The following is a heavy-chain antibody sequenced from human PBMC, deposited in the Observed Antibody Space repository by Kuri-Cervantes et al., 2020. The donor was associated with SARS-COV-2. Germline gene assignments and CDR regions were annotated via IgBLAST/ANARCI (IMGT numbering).Heavy chain of an antibody. J-gene: IGHJ4*02. Sequence: SETLSLTCAVYGGSFSGYYWSWIRQPPGKGLEWIGEINHSGSTNYNPSLKSRVTISVDTSKNQFSLKLSPVTAADTAVYYCARHEVVVVPAAFASWGPGTLVTVSS. CDR3: ARHEVVVVPAAFAS. CDR2: INHSGST. D-gene: IGHD2-2*01. V-gene: IGHV4-34*01. CDR1: GGSFSGYY.